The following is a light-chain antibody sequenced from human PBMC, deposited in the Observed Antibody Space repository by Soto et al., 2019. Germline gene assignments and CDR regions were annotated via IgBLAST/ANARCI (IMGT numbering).Light chain of an antibody. V-gene: IGKV1-5*03. Sequence: DIQMTQSPSTLSGSVGDRVTITCWASQTISSWLAWYQQKPGKAPKLLIYKASSLESGVPSRFSGSGSGTEFTLTISSLQPDDFATYYCQQYNSYPWTFGQGTKVDIK. CDR3: QQYNSYPWT. CDR1: QTISSW. CDR2: KAS. J-gene: IGKJ1*01.